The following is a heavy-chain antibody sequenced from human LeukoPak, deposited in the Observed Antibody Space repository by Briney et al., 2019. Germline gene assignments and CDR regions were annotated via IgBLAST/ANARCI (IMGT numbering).Heavy chain of an antibody. Sequence: PSETLSLTCIVSGDSIGSRGYYWGWIRQSPGKGLEWIGSVYHTGSTYYNPSLKSRVTISVDTSKNQFSLKLSSVTAADTAVYYCARDLGLDYWGQGILVTVSS. D-gene: IGHD3-16*01. CDR3: ARDLGLDY. CDR1: GDSIGSRGYY. V-gene: IGHV4-39*07. CDR2: VYHTGST. J-gene: IGHJ4*02.